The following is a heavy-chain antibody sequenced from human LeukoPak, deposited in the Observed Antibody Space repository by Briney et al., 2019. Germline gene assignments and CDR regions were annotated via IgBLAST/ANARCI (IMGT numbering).Heavy chain of an antibody. CDR1: GFTFSSYW. Sequence: GGSLRLSCAASGFTFSSYWMSWVRQAPGKGLEWVANIKQDGSEKYYVDSVKGRFTISRDNAKNSLFLQMNSLRAEDTAVYYCAKERLRYFDWLAYYFDYWGQGTLVTVSS. CDR3: AKERLRYFDWLAYYFDY. J-gene: IGHJ4*02. CDR2: IKQDGSEK. V-gene: IGHV3-7*01. D-gene: IGHD3-9*01.